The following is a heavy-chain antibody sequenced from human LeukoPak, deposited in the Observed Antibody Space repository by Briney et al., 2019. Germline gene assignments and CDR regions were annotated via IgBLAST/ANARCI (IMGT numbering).Heavy chain of an antibody. J-gene: IGHJ6*02. CDR2: INPNSGGT. CDR1: GYTFTGYY. CDR3: ARGSGYYPHYYYGMDV. Sequence: ASAKVSCKASGYTFTGYYMHWVRQAPGQGLEWMGWINPNSGGTNYAQKFQGWVTMTRDTSISTAYMELSRLRSDDTAVYYCARGSGYYPHYYYGMDVWGQGTTVTVSS. V-gene: IGHV1-2*04. D-gene: IGHD3-3*01.